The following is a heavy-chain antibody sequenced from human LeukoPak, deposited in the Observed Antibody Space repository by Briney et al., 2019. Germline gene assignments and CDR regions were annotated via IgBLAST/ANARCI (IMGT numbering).Heavy chain of an antibody. CDR1: GFTFSDAW. CDR3: TADMPASSRAADY. CDR2: IKTKADGGTT. J-gene: IGHJ4*02. D-gene: IGHD2-15*01. V-gene: IGHV3-15*01. Sequence: GGSLRLSCAASGFTFSDAWMSWVRQAPGMGLEWVVRIKTKADGGTTEYAAPVKGRFSISRDDSKTTLYLQINSLRSEDTAVYYCTADMPASSRAADYWGQGTLVSVSS.